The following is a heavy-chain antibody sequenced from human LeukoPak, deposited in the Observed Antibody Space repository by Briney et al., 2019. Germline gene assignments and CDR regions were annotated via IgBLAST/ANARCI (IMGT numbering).Heavy chain of an antibody. J-gene: IGHJ5*02. CDR1: GGSFSGYY. V-gene: IGHV4-34*01. D-gene: IGHD6-19*01. Sequence: SQTLSLTCAVYGGSFSGYYWSWIRQPPGKGLEWIGEINHSGSTNYNPSLKSRVTISVDTSKNQFFLKLSSVTAADTAVYYCARYSSGWLNWFDPWGQGTLVTVSS. CDR2: INHSGST. CDR3: ARYSSGWLNWFDP.